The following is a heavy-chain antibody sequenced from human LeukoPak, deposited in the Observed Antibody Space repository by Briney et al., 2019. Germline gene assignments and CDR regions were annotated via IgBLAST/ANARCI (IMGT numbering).Heavy chain of an antibody. CDR3: ARLFQGPRRVSSSHIDY. J-gene: IGHJ4*02. V-gene: IGHV4-31*03. CDR1: GGSISSGGYY. Sequence: SETLSLTCTVSGGSISSGGYYWSWIRQHPGKGLEWIGYIHYSGSTYYNPSLKSRVTISVDTSKNQFSLKLSSVTAADTAVYYYARLFQGPRRVSSSHIDYWGQGTLVTVSS. D-gene: IGHD6-6*01. CDR2: IHYSGST.